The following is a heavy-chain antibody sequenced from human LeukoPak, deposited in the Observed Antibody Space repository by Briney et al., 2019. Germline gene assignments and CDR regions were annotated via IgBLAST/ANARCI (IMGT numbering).Heavy chain of an antibody. D-gene: IGHD6-6*01. J-gene: IGHJ6*03. V-gene: IGHV3-30-3*01. CDR3: ARGGSSSLWYYYMDV. Sequence: GGSLRLSCAASGFTFSTYAMHWVRQAPGKGLEWVAVISYDGGNKYYADSVKGRFTISRDNSKNTLFLQINSLRPEDTAVYYCARGGSSSLWYYYMDVWGKGTTVTVSS. CDR2: ISYDGGNK. CDR1: GFTFSTYA.